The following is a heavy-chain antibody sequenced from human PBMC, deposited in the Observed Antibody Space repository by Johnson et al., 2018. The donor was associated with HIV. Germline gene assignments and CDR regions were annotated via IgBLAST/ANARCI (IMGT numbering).Heavy chain of an antibody. CDR3: AGDRGYWDAFDV. CDR2: ISYDGSNK. Sequence: QVQLVESGGGVVQPGRSLRLSCAVSGFTFSDYYMSWIRQAPGKGLEWVTVISYDGSNKYYAAPVKGRFTIARDNAKNSLYLQMNSLRADDTAVYYCAGDRGYWDAFDVWGQGTMVTVSS. CDR1: GFTFSDYY. D-gene: IGHD3-22*01. J-gene: IGHJ3*01. V-gene: IGHV3-30-3*01.